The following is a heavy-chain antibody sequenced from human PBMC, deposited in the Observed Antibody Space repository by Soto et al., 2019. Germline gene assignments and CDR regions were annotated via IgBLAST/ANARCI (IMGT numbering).Heavy chain of an antibody. CDR1: GDTFKNCV. Sequence: QVQVVQSGVEVRRPWSSVKVSCKASGDTFKNCVISWVRQAPGQGLEWMGGIIPLFGTTDFAQRLQGRLTITTDESTTTAYMELRRLRSEDTATYYCAAELGFGKLSVVWGQGTTVIVSS. CDR2: IIPLFGTT. D-gene: IGHD3-10*01. V-gene: IGHV1-69*01. J-gene: IGHJ6*02. CDR3: AAELGFGKLSVV.